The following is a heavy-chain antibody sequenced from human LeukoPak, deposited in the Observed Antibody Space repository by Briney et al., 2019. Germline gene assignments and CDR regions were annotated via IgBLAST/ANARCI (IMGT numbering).Heavy chain of an antibody. CDR2: IYPGDSDT. J-gene: IGHJ4*02. V-gene: IGHV5-51*01. CDR1: GYSFTSYW. CDR3: ASLYGSGTEGSYFDY. Sequence: GESLKISCKGSGYSFTSYWIGWVRQMPGKGLEWMGIIYPGDSDTRYSPSFQGQVTISADKSISTAYLQWSSLKASDTAVYYCASLYGSGTEGSYFDYWGQGTLVTVSS. D-gene: IGHD3-10*01.